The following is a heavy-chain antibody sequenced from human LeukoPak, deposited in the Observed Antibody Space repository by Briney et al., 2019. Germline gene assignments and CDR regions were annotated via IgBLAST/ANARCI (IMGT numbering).Heavy chain of an antibody. J-gene: IGHJ4*02. V-gene: IGHV7-4-1*02. CDR3: VRTADYDILTGYYLYYFDY. CDR1: GYTFTSYA. Sequence: ASVKVSCKASGYTFTSYAMNWVRQAPGQGLEWMGWINTNTGNPTYAQGFTGRFVFSLDTSVSTAYLQISSLKAEDTAVYYCVRTADYDILTGYYLYYFDYWGQGTLVTVSS. D-gene: IGHD3-9*01. CDR2: INTNTGNP.